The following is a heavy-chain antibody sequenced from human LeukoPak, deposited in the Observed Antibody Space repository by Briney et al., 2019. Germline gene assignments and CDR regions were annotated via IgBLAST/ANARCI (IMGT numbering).Heavy chain of an antibody. V-gene: IGHV1-69*06. Sequence: ASVKVSCKASGGTFGSYAISWVRQAPGQGLEWMGGITPIFGTGNYAEKLQDRVTITADKSTSTAYMELSSLRSEDTAVYYCAREVVAAHETFDYWGQGTLVTVSS. CDR2: ITPIFGTG. CDR3: AREVVAAHETFDY. D-gene: IGHD2-15*01. CDR1: GGTFGSYA. J-gene: IGHJ4*02.